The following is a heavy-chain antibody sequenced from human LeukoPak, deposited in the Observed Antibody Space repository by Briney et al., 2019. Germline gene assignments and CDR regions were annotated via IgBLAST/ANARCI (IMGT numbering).Heavy chain of an antibody. V-gene: IGHV1-69*01. CDR1: GFTFSTYA. CDR3: ARVKLWFGAPGYYYMDV. D-gene: IGHD3-10*01. CDR2: IVPIFGTA. J-gene: IGHJ6*03. Sequence: GGSLRLSCAASGFTFSTYAISWLRQAPGQGLEWMGGIVPIFGTANYAQEFQGRVTITADESTTTAYMELSSLRSEDTAIYYCARVKLWFGAPGYYYMDVWGKGTTVTISS.